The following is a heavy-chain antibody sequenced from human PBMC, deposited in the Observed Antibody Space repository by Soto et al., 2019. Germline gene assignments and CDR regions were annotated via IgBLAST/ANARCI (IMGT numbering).Heavy chain of an antibody. J-gene: IGHJ4*02. CDR3: AKGPGGIAAAGVYFDY. CDR2: ISWNSGSI. D-gene: IGHD6-13*01. Sequence: GGSLRLSCAASGFTFDDYAMHWVRQAPGKGLEWVSGISWNSGSIGYADSVKGRFTISRDNAKNSLYLQMNSLRAEDTALYYCAKGPGGIAAAGVYFDYWGQGTLVTVSS. V-gene: IGHV3-9*01. CDR1: GFTFDDYA.